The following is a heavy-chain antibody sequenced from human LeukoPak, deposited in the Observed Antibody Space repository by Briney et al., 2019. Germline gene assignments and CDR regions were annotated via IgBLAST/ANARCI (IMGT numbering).Heavy chain of an antibody. D-gene: IGHD5-18*01. CDR1: GGSISSAAYY. CDR2: IYHSGIT. V-gene: IGHV4-31*03. J-gene: IGHJ4*02. Sequence: SETLSLTCTVSGGSISSAAYYWNWIRQHRGKGLEWIGYIYHSGITNYNPSLKSRVTISVDTSKNQFSLKLSSVTAADTAVYYCARDRGYSYGVDSWGQGTLVTVSS. CDR3: ARDRGYSYGVDS.